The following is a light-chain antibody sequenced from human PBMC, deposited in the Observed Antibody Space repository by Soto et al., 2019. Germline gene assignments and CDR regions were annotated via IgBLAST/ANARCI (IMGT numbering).Light chain of an antibody. CDR1: QDISNY. J-gene: IGKJ4*01. CDR2: DAS. V-gene: IGKV1-33*01. Sequence: DIQMTQSPSSLSASVRDRVTITCQASQDISNYLKWYQQKPGKAPKLLIYDASNFETGVPSRFRGSGSGTDFTFTISSLQPEDIATYYCQQYDYLPPLTFGGGTKVEIK. CDR3: QQYDYLPPLT.